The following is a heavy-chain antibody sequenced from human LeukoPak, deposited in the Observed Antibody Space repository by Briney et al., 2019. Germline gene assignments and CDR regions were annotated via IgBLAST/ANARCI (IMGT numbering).Heavy chain of an antibody. CDR3: AKDLYDSSGSRYDY. CDR1: GFTFSSSA. Sequence: GGSLRLSCAASGFTFSSSAMSWVRQAPGKGLEWVSAISNNGGYTYYADSVQGRFTISRDNSKSTLCLQMNSLRAEDTAVYYCAKDLYDSSGSRYDYWGQGTLVTVSS. J-gene: IGHJ4*02. D-gene: IGHD3-22*01. CDR2: ISNNGGYT. V-gene: IGHV3-23*01.